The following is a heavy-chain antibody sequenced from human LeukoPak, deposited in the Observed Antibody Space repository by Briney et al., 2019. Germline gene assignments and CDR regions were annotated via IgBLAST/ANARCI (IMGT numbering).Heavy chain of an antibody. CDR2: ISSSSSYI. CDR3: ARDSPPSGYSYGWDYYGMDV. CDR1: GFTFSSYS. D-gene: IGHD5-18*01. J-gene: IGHJ6*02. V-gene: IGHV3-21*04. Sequence: GGSLRLSCAASGFTFSSYSMNWVRQAPGKGLEWVSSISSSSSYIYYADSVKGRFTISRDNSKNTLYLQMNSLRAEDTAVYYCARDSPPSGYSYGWDYYGMDVWGQGTTVTVSS.